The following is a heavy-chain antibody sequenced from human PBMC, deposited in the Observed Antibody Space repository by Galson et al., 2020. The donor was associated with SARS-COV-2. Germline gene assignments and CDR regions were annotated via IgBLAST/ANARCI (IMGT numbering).Heavy chain of an antibody. J-gene: IGHJ4*02. V-gene: IGHV4-39*07. CDR3: AREVLSFYDIRRSGQYFFDS. CDR1: GDSISTSSYY. CDR2: IFYRGTT. D-gene: IGHD3-9*01. Sequence: ASETLSLTCTVSGDSISTSSYYWGWIRQPPGKGLEWIGSIFYRGTTYYSPSLNNRVLMSRDTSKNQFSLTLSSVTAADTAVYYCAREVLSFYDIRRSGQYFFDSWGQGALVTVSS.